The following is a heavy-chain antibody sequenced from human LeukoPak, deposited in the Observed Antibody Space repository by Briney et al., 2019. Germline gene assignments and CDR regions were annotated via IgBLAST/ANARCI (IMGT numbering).Heavy chain of an antibody. CDR2: MNRNSGNT. Sequence: ASVKVSCKASGYTFTSYDINWVRQATGQGLEWVGWMNRNSGNTGYAQKFQGRVTMTRNTSISTAYMELSSLRSEDTAVYYCARGVFNGVNVVTAILGHYYYYMDVWGKGTTVTISS. D-gene: IGHD2-21*02. CDR1: GYTFTSYD. CDR3: ARGVFNGVNVVTAILGHYYYYMDV. V-gene: IGHV1-8*01. J-gene: IGHJ6*03.